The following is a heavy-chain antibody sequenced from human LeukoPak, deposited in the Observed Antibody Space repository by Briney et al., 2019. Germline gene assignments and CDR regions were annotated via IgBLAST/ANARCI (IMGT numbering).Heavy chain of an antibody. Sequence: GGSLRLSCAASGFTFSSYGMYWVRQAPGKGLEWVANIKQDGSEKYYVDSVKGRFTISRDNAKNSLYLQMNSLRAEDTAVYYCARTLIAIDYWGQGTLVTVSS. CDR3: ARTLIAIDY. CDR2: IKQDGSEK. D-gene: IGHD6-13*01. CDR1: GFTFSSYG. V-gene: IGHV3-7*01. J-gene: IGHJ4*02.